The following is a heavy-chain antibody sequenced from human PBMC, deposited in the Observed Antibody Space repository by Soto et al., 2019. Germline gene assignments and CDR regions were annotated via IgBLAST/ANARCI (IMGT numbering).Heavy chain of an antibody. D-gene: IGHD3-9*01. CDR2: IIPIFGTA. V-gene: IGHV1-69*06. Sequence: QVQLVQSGAEVKKPGSSVKVSCKASGGTFSSYAISWVRQAPGQGLEWMGGIIPIFGTANYAQKFQGRVTITAEKSTSTAYMELSSLRSEDTAVYYGARDVDYDILTGYPRAGMDVWGQGTTVTVSS. CDR3: ARDVDYDILTGYPRAGMDV. J-gene: IGHJ6*02. CDR1: GGTFSSYA.